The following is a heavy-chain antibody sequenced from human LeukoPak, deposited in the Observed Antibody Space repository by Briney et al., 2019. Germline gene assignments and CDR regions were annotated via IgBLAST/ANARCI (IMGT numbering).Heavy chain of an antibody. CDR3: ARDYSNYGFDP. CDR1: GGTFSSYA. V-gene: IGHV1-69*04. D-gene: IGHD4-11*01. CDR2: IIPIFGIA. Sequence: SVKVSCKASGGTFSSYAISWVRQAPGQGLEWMGRIIPIFGIANYAQKLQGRVTITADKSTSTAYMELSSLRSEDTAVYYCARDYSNYGFDPWGQGTLVTVSS. J-gene: IGHJ5*02.